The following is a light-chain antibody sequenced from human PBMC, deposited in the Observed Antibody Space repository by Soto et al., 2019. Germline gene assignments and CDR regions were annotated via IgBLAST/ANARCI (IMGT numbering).Light chain of an antibody. CDR2: DVS. CDR3: SSYISSSTLNV. Sequence: QSVLTQPASVSGSPGQSITISCTGTSSDVGGYNYVSWYQQHPGKAPKLMIYDVSKRPSGVSNRFSGSKSGNTASLTISGFLAEDEADYYCSSYISSSTLNVFGTGTKVTVL. V-gene: IGLV2-14*01. CDR1: SSDVGGYNY. J-gene: IGLJ1*01.